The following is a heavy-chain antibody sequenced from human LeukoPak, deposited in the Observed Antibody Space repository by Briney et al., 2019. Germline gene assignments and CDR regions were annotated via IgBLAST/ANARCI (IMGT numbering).Heavy chain of an antibody. CDR2: INAGNGNT. Sequence: ASVKVSCKASEYTFTNYAMHWVRQAPGQRLEWMGWINAGNGNTKYSQKFQGRVTMTRDTPISTAYMELSRLRSDDTAVYYCARDSSGYYRDFDYWGQGTLVTVSS. CDR3: ARDSSGYYRDFDY. V-gene: IGHV1-3*01. CDR1: EYTFTNYA. D-gene: IGHD3-22*01. J-gene: IGHJ4*02.